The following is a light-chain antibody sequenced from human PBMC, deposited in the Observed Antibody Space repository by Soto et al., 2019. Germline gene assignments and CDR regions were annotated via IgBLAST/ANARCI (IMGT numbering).Light chain of an antibody. V-gene: IGKV3-11*01. J-gene: IGKJ4*01. CDR3: QQRRNWPPAFT. CDR1: QSINNF. Sequence: EVVLTQSPATLSLSPGDRATLSCRASQSINNFLAWYQQKPGQAPRLLIYDASNRATGIPGRFSGSGSGTDLTFTISSLEPEDFEVSACQQRRNWPPAFTFGGGTKVDI. CDR2: DAS.